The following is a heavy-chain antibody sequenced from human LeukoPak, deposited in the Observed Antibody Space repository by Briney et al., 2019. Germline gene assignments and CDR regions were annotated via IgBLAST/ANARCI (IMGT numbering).Heavy chain of an antibody. CDR1: GGSISSYY. J-gene: IGHJ4*02. Sequence: PSETLSLTCTVSGGSISSYYWSWIRQPPGKGLEWIGYIYYSVTTNYNPSLKSRVTVSVDTSKNQFSLKLTSVTAADTAVYYCARRGGPVDYWGQGTLVTVSS. D-gene: IGHD3-16*01. V-gene: IGHV4-59*08. CDR3: ARRGGPVDY. CDR2: IYYSVTT.